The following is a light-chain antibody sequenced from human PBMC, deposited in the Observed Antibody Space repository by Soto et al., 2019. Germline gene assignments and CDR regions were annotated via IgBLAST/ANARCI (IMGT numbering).Light chain of an antibody. CDR1: QSISSW. Sequence: DIQMTQSPSTLSASVGDRVSITCRASQSISSWLAWYQQKPGKAPKLLIYDASTLGSGVPSRFSGSGSGTDFTLTISSLQPDHFAVYYCQQRSNWPITFGQGTRLEIK. J-gene: IGKJ5*01. CDR2: DAS. CDR3: QQRSNWPIT. V-gene: IGKV1-5*01.